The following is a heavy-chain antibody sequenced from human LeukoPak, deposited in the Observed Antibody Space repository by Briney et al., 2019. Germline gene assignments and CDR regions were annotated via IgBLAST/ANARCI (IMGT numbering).Heavy chain of an antibody. D-gene: IGHD3-10*02. CDR3: SSVPRGGDDAFDI. J-gene: IGHJ3*02. V-gene: IGHV1-2*02. Sequence: GASVKVSCKASGYTFTGYYMHWVRQAPGQGLEWMGWINPNSGGTNYAQKFQGRVTMTRDTSISTAYMGLSRLRSDDTAVYYCSSVPRGGDDAFDIWGQGTMVTVSS. CDR2: INPNSGGT. CDR1: GYTFTGYY.